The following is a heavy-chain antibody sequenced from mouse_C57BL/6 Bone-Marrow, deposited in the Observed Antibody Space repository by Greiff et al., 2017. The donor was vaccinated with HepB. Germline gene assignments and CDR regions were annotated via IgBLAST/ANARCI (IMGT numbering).Heavy chain of an antibody. Sequence: QVQLQQPGAELVKPGASVKLSCKASGYTFTSYWMHWVKQRPGQGLEWIGMIHPNSGSTNYNEKFKSKATLTVDKSSSTAYMQLSSLTSEDSAVYYCARGGYDYDDNAMDYWGQGTSVTVSS. V-gene: IGHV1-64*01. CDR1: GYTFTSYW. D-gene: IGHD2-4*01. CDR3: ARGGYDYDDNAMDY. J-gene: IGHJ4*01. CDR2: IHPNSGST.